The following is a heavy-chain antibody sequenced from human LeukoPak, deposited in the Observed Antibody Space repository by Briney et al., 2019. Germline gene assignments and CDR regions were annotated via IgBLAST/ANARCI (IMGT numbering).Heavy chain of an antibody. V-gene: IGHV3-9*01. CDR2: ISWNSNSI. D-gene: IGHD1/OR15-1a*01. Sequence: GGSLRLSCATSGFTFEDYVMNWVRHVPGKGLEWVSGISWNSNSIGYADSVKGRFTIYRDNAKNSLYLQIDSLRVEDTALYYCAKDEQLGNWGQGTLATVSS. CDR3: AKDEQLGN. CDR1: GFTFEDYV. J-gene: IGHJ4*02.